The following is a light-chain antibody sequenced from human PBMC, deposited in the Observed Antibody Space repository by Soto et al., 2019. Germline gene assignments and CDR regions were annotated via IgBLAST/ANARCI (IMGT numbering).Light chain of an antibody. CDR3: QQYNAWPRT. CDR2: DAS. J-gene: IGKJ1*01. V-gene: IGKV3-15*01. Sequence: IVLTQSPDTLSVSPGETAALSCLASQSVAGNLAWYQQKPGQPPRLLIFDASTRATGIPARFSGSGSGTEFTLTITSLQSEDFAVYYCQQYNAWPRTFGQGTKVDI. CDR1: QSVAGN.